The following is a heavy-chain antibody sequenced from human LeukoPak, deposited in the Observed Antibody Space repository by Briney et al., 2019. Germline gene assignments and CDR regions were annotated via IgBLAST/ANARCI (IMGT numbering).Heavy chain of an antibody. CDR3: AREGTVVSHFDY. J-gene: IGHJ4*02. CDR1: GGSFSGYY. Sequence: PSETLSLTCAVYGGSFSGYYWSWIRQPPGKGLEWIGEINHSGSTNHNPSLKSRVTISVDTSKNQFSLKLSSVTAADTAVYYCAREGTVVSHFDYWGQGTLVTVSS. CDR2: INHSGST. D-gene: IGHD2-15*01. V-gene: IGHV4-34*01.